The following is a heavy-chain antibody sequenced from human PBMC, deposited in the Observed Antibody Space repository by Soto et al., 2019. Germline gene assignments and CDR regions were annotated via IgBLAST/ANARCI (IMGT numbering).Heavy chain of an antibody. D-gene: IGHD5-12*01. CDR2: INPNGGAT. CDR3: ARESGGATATLDYYYFYKDV. CDR1: GDSFNDYY. Sequence: VQLAQSGAEVKMPGASVKVSCKTSGDSFNDYYIHWVRQAPGQGLEWMGWINPNGGATKYAQKFQGRVTVTRDTSIRSVYMELSSLRSDDTAVYYCARESGGATATLDYYYFYKDVWGKGTTVTVSS. V-gene: IGHV1-2*02. J-gene: IGHJ6*03.